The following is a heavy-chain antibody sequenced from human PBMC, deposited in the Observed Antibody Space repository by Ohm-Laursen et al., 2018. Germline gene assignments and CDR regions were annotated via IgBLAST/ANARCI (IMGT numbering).Heavy chain of an antibody. D-gene: IGHD3-22*01. CDR3: ARSTGKKTYYYDSSGRFDY. CDR2: IYYSGST. J-gene: IGHJ4*02. V-gene: IGHV4-31*03. CDR1: GDSISSGGYY. Sequence: SETLSLTCSVSGDSISSGGYYWSWIRQHPGKGLEWIGYIYYSGSTYYNPSLKSRVTISVDTSKNQFSLKLSSVTAADTAVYYCARSTGKKTYYYDSSGRFDYWGQGTLVTVSS.